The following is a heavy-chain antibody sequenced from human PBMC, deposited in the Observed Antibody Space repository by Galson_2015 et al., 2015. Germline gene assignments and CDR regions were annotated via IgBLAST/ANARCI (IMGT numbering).Heavy chain of an antibody. V-gene: IGHV4-39*01. D-gene: IGHD5-18*01. CDR2: IYYSGST. CDR1: GGSISSSSYY. J-gene: IGHJ5*02. Sequence: SETLSLTCTVSGGSISSSSYYWGWIRQPPGKGLEWIGSIYYSGSTYYNPSLKSRVTISVDTSKNQFSLKLSSVTAADTAVYYCAAIPRGGYSDWFDPWGQGTLVTVSS. CDR3: AAIPRGGYSDWFDP.